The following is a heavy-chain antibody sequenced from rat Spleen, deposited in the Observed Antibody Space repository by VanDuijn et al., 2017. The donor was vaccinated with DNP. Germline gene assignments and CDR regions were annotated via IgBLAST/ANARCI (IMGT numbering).Heavy chain of an antibody. D-gene: IGHD1-3*01. V-gene: IGHV3-1*01. CDR1: AYSITTNY. CDR3: ARWNYGYWYFDF. J-gene: IGHJ1*01. Sequence: EVQLQESGPGLVRPSQSLSLTCSVTAYSITTNYWAWIRTFPGNKMEWMGYISYSGSTNYNPSLKSRISITRDTSKNQFFLQLNSVTTEDTATYYCARWNYGYWYFDFWGPGTMVTVSS. CDR2: ISYSGST.